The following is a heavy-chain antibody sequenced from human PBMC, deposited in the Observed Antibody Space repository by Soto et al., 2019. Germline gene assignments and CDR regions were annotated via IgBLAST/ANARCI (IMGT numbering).Heavy chain of an antibody. CDR3: ARDGSNYSWNWFDP. CDR1: GYTFTSYA. Sequence: QVQLVQSGAEVKKPGASVKVSCKASGYTFTSYAMHWVRQAPGQRLEWMGWINAGNGNTKYSQKFQGRVTITRDTSASTADMELSSLRSEATAVYYCARDGSNYSWNWFDPWGQGTLVTVSS. CDR2: INAGNGNT. J-gene: IGHJ5*02. V-gene: IGHV1-3*01. D-gene: IGHD4-4*01.